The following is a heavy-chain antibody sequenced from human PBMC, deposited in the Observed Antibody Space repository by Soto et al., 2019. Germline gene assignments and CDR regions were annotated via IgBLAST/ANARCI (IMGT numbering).Heavy chain of an antibody. CDR1: GFTVSSDY. CDR2: IYSGGST. CDR3: ARDRLRRGMDV. D-gene: IGHD5-18*01. V-gene: IGHV3-53*01. Sequence: GGSLRLSCAASGFTVSSDYMSWVRQAPGKGLEWVSVIYSGGSTYYADSVKGRFTISRDNSKNTLYLQMNSLRAEDTAVYYCARDRLRRGMDVWGQGTTVTVSS. J-gene: IGHJ6*02.